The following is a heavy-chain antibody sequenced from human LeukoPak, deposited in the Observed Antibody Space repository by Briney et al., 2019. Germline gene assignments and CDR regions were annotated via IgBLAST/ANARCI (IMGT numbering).Heavy chain of an antibody. CDR2: IYYSGST. CDR1: GGSISSYY. Sequence: SETLSLTCTVSGGSISSYYWSWIRQPPGKGLEWIGYIYYSGSTNYNPSLKSRVTISVDTSKNQFSLKLSSVTAADTAVYYCARHFPLWFGDAFDYWGRGTLVTVSS. V-gene: IGHV4-59*08. J-gene: IGHJ4*02. CDR3: ARHFPLWFGDAFDY. D-gene: IGHD3-10*01.